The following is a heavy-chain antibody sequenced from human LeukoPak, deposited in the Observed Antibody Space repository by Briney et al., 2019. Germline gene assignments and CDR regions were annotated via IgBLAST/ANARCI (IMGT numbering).Heavy chain of an antibody. V-gene: IGHV1-18*01. Sequence: ASVKVSCKTSGYTFSNFGINWVRQAPGQGLEWMAWISGNNDNPNYGQKFQGRFTVTTDSSRSTAYMELRNLRSDDTAVYYCARDGTSTDDYWGQGTLVTVPS. J-gene: IGHJ4*02. CDR2: ISGNNDNP. D-gene: IGHD2-2*01. CDR1: GYTFSNFG. CDR3: ARDGTSTDDY.